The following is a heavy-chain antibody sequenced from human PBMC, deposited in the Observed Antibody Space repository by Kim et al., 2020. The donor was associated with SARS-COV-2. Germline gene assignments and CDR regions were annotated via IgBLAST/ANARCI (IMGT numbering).Heavy chain of an antibody. Sequence: GGSLRLSCAASGFTFSSYAMSWVRQAPGKGLEWVSTIISVLDGIHYADSVKGRFTISRDNSNNALYLQMNNLRAEDTAVYYCATSTRFGSGSYGVDYWGQGTLVTVSS. V-gene: IGHV3-23*01. CDR3: ATSTRFGSGSYGVDY. CDR1: GFTFSSYA. D-gene: IGHD3-10*01. CDR2: IISVLDGI. J-gene: IGHJ4*02.